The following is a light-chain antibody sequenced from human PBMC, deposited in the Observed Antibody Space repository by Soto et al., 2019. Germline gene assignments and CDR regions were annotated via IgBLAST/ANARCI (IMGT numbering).Light chain of an antibody. CDR3: QQKNNWPAFT. V-gene: IGKV3-11*01. Sequence: EIVLTQSPATLSLSPGERATLSCRASQSVSTNLAWYQQKPGQAPRLLIYDASNRTTDIPARCSGSGSGTDFTLTISSLEPEDFAVYYCQQKNNWPAFTFGPGTKVDI. CDR1: QSVSTN. CDR2: DAS. J-gene: IGKJ3*01.